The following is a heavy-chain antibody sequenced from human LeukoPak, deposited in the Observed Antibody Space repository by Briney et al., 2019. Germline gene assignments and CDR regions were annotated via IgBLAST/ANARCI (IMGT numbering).Heavy chain of an antibody. CDR1: GGSITGYY. J-gene: IGHJ6*02. CDR2: MYSSGST. CDR3: ARAGHNSARWMDV. V-gene: IGHV4-4*07. Sequence: SETLSLTCTVSGGSITGYYWSWIRQPAGKGLEWIGRMYSSGSTYYNPSLKSRVTISVDTSKNQFSLKLSSVTAADTAVYYCARAGHNSARWMDVWGQGTTVTVSS. D-gene: IGHD2/OR15-2a*01.